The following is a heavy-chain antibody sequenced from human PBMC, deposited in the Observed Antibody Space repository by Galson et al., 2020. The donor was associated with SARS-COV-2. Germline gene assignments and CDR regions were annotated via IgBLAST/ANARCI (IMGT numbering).Heavy chain of an antibody. J-gene: IGHJ6*03. CDR2: INPNSGGT. Sequence: ASEQVPCQHSRYTFHRYYMHRVQPAPAHDLEWLGWINPNSGGTTHPPQLQAWDTMTRDTSHSTDYMELRRLRSDDTAVYYCARESSSRDGDYYYYMDVWVKGTTVTV. CDR1: RYTFHRYY. D-gene: IGHD2-2*01. CDR3: ARESSSRDGDYYYYMDV. V-gene: IGHV1-2*04.